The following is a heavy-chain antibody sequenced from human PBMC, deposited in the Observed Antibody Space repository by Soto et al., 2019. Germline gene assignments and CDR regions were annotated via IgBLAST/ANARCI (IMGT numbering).Heavy chain of an antibody. CDR2: ISGSGGST. J-gene: IGHJ6*02. CDR3: AKDGSTIFGVVIITPYYYYGMDV. CDR1: GFTFSSYA. Sequence: EVQLLESGGGLVQPGGSLRLSCAASGFTFSSYAMSWVRQAPGKGLEWVSAISGSGGSTYYADSVKGRFTISRDNSKNTLYLQMNSLRAEDTAVYYCAKDGSTIFGVVIITPYYYYGMDVWGQGTTVTVSS. V-gene: IGHV3-23*01. D-gene: IGHD3-3*01.